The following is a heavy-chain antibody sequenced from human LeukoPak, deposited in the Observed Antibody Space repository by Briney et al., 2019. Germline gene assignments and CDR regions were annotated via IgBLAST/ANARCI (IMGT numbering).Heavy chain of an antibody. J-gene: IGHJ4*02. V-gene: IGHV5-51*01. CDR1: GYSFTSYW. CDR3: ARLKQQLANPFDY. D-gene: IGHD6-13*01. CDR2: IYPGGSDT. Sequence: GESLKISCKGSGYSFTSYWIGWVRQLPGKGLEWMGIIYPGGSDTRYSPSFQGQVTISADKSISTAYLQWSSLKASDTAMYYCARLKQQLANPFDYWGQGTLVTVSS.